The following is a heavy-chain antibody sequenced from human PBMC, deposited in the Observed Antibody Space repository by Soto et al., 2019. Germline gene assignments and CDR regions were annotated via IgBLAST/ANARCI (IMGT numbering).Heavy chain of an antibody. CDR3: ARLYYGSGSYYKIDY. CDR1: GGSISSSSYY. Sequence: QLQLQESGPGLVKPSETLSLTCTVSGGSISSSSYYWGWIRQPPGKGLEWIGSIYYSGSTYYNPSLKSRVTTSVDTSKNQFSLKLSSVTAADTAVYYCARLYYGSGSYYKIDYWGQGTLVTVSS. D-gene: IGHD3-10*01. V-gene: IGHV4-39*01. J-gene: IGHJ4*02. CDR2: IYYSGST.